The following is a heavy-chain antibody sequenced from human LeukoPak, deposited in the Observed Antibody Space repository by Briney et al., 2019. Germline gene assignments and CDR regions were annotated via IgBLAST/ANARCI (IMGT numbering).Heavy chain of an antibody. Sequence: GGSLRLTCAASGFTFSSYAMHWVRQAPGKGLEWVAIISYDGSNKYYADSVKGRFTISRDNSKNTLYLQMNSLRAEDTAVYYCVRDDGSGSYSFDYWGQGTLVTVSS. V-gene: IGHV3-30*04. CDR1: GFTFSSYA. D-gene: IGHD3-10*01. CDR2: ISYDGSNK. CDR3: VRDDGSGSYSFDY. J-gene: IGHJ4*02.